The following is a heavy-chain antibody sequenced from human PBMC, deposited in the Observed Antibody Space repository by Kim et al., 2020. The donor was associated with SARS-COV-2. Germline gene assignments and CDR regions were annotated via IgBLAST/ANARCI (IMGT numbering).Heavy chain of an antibody. D-gene: IGHD2-2*01. CDR3: ARDRPDIVVVGYGMDV. Sequence: LKSRVTISVDTSKNQFALKLSSVTAADTAVYYCARDRPDIVVVGYGMDVWGQGTTVTVSS. J-gene: IGHJ6*02. V-gene: IGHV4-31*02.